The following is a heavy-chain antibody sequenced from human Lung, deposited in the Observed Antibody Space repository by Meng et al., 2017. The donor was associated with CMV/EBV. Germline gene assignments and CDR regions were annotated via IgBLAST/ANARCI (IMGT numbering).Heavy chain of an antibody. Sequence: QLGESGGGLVQPGGSLSISCKVSGLRFSRFWMSWVRQAPGKGLEWVANIKEDGSEKYYVDSVKGRFTISRDNAKNSLYLQMNSLRVEDMAVYYCRDGHYSGRWGQGTLVTVSS. CDR1: GLRFSRFW. D-gene: IGHD2-8*01. CDR2: IKEDGSEK. J-gene: IGHJ4*02. CDR3: RDGHYSGR. V-gene: IGHV3-7*02.